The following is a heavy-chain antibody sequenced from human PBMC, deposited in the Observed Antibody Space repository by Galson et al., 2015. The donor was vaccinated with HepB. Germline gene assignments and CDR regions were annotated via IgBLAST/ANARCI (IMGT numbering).Heavy chain of an antibody. D-gene: IGHD2-2*01. CDR2: IYPGDSDT. CDR3: ARHSAPWYCSSTSCYFLDY. Sequence: QSGAEVKKPGESLKISCKGSGYSFTSYWIGWVRQMPGKGLEWMGIIYPGDSDTRYSPSFQGQVTISADKSISTAYLQWSSLKASDTAMYYCARHSAPWYCSSTSCYFLDYWGQGTLVTVSS. J-gene: IGHJ4*02. CDR1: GYSFTSYW. V-gene: IGHV5-51*01.